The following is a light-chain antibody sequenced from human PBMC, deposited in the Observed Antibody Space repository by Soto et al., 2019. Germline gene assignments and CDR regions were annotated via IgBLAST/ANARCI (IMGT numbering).Light chain of an antibody. CDR2: EVN. Sequence: QSALAQPASVSGSLGQSITISCTGTSSDVGGYKLVSWYQQHPGKAPKLMIYEVNKRPSGVSNRFSGSKSGNTASLTISGLQVEDEADYYCCSSASSPTYVFGTGTKLTVL. CDR1: SSDVGGYKL. J-gene: IGLJ1*01. CDR3: CSSASSPTYV. V-gene: IGLV2-23*02.